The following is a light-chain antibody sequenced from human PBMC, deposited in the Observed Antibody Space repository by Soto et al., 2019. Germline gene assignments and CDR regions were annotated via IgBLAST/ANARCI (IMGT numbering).Light chain of an antibody. CDR2: AAS. V-gene: IGKV1-39*01. J-gene: IGKJ1*01. CDR3: QQSHSAPRT. CDR1: QSITNY. Sequence: DIQMTQSPSSLSASVGDRVTITCRASQSITNYLNWYQQKPGKAPKLLIYAASSLQSGVPSRFSGSGSGTDFTLTISSLQPEDTATYYCQQSHSAPRTFGQGTKVDIK.